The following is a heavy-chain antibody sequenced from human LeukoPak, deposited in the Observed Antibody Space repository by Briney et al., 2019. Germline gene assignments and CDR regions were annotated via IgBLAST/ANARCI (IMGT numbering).Heavy chain of an antibody. D-gene: IGHD1-26*01. J-gene: IGHJ4*02. CDR1: GFTFSSYG. V-gene: IGHV3-30*03. Sequence: GGSLRLSCAASGFTFSSYGMHWVRQAPGKGLEWVAVISYDGSNKYYADSVKGRFTISRDNSKNTLYLQMNSLRAEDTAVYYCARDKGGFYSGSYSDYWGQGTLVTVSS. CDR2: ISYDGSNK. CDR3: ARDKGGFYSGSYSDY.